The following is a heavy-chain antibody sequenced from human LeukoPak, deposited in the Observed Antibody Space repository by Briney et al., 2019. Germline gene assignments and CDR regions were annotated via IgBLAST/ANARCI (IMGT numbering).Heavy chain of an antibody. V-gene: IGHV1-24*01. Sequence: GASVKVSCKVSGCTLTELSMHWVRQAPGKGLEWMGGFDPEDGETIYAQKFQGRVTMTEDTSTDAAYMELSSLRSEDTAVYYCVPWTDAFDIWGQGTMVTVSS. CDR2: FDPEDGET. D-gene: IGHD3/OR15-3a*01. CDR1: GCTLTELS. CDR3: VPWTDAFDI. J-gene: IGHJ3*02.